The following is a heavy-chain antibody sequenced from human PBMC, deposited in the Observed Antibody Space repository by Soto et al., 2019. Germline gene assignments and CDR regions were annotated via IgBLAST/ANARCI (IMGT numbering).Heavy chain of an antibody. J-gene: IGHJ6*02. CDR3: VKAMAPGGADV. CDR2: VLGDNGQI. V-gene: IGHV3-9*02. D-gene: IGHD3-16*01. Sequence: GGSLRLSCAVSGTTSTDYGMHWVRQAPGKGLEWVSGVLGDNGQIGYADSVKGRFTSSRDNARHFLYLQMNSLTVEDTALYYCVKAMAPGGADVWGQGTAVTVSS. CDR1: GTTSTDYG.